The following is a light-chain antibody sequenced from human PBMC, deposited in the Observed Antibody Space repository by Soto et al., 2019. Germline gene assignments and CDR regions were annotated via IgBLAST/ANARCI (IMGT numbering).Light chain of an antibody. J-gene: IGKJ5*01. V-gene: IGKV3-20*01. Sequence: EVVLTQSPGTLSLSPGERATLSCRASQSVSSSYLAWYQQKPGQAPRLLIYGASSRATGIPDRFSGSGSGTDFTLTTSSLESEDFAVYYCQQYGTSPITFGQGTRLEI. CDR3: QQYGTSPIT. CDR2: GAS. CDR1: QSVSSSY.